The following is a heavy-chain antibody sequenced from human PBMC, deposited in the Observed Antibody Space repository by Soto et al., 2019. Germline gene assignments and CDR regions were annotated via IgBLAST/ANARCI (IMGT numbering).Heavy chain of an antibody. CDR2: INHSGST. CDR3: ARGFPSGGSCYLDY. D-gene: IGHD2-15*01. V-gene: IGHV4-34*01. CDR1: GGSFSGYY. Sequence: QVQLQQWGAGLLKPSETLSLTCAVYGGSFSGYYWSWIRQPPGKGLEWIGEINHSGSTNYNPSLMSRVTISVATSKNQFSLKLSSVTAADTAVYYCARGFPSGGSCYLDYWGQGTLVTVSS. J-gene: IGHJ4*02.